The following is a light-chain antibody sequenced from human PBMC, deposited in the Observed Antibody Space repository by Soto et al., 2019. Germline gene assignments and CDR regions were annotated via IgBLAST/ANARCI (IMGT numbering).Light chain of an antibody. CDR1: SSNIGAGYD. CDR3: QSFDSSLTVWV. Sequence: QSVLTQPPSVSGAPGQSVTIFGAGSSSNIGAGYDVQWYQQFPGTVPKLLIYSSNNRPSGVPDRFSGSKSDTSASLAITGLQSEDEADYYCQSFDSSLTVWVFGGGTKVTVL. J-gene: IGLJ3*02. CDR2: SSN. V-gene: IGLV1-40*01.